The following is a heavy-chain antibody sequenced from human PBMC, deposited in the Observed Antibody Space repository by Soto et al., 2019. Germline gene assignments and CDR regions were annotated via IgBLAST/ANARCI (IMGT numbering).Heavy chain of an antibody. CDR3: AKDLTDYGDYVGWYFDL. CDR2: ISGSGGST. J-gene: IGHJ2*01. V-gene: IGHV3-23*01. CDR1: GFTFSSYA. D-gene: IGHD4-17*01. Sequence: EVQLLESGGGLVQPGGSLRLSCAASGFTFSSYAMSWVRQAPGKGLEWVSAISGSGGSTYYADSLKGRFTISRDNSKNTLYLQMNSLRAEDTAVYYCAKDLTDYGDYVGWYFDLWGRGTLVTVSS.